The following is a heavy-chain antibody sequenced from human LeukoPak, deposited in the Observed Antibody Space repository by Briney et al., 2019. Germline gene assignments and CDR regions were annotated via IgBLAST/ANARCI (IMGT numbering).Heavy chain of an antibody. J-gene: IGHJ4*02. Sequence: GGSLRLSCEASGFNFHNFAMHWVRQAPGKGLEWVAVISNDERNKYYTDSVKGRFTISRDNSKSTVYLQMNSLRPEDTAVYYCARPSPPGDGYNPCDYWGPGALVIVSS. CDR3: ARPSPPGDGYNPCDY. V-gene: IGHV3-30*04. CDR2: ISNDERNK. CDR1: GFNFHNFA. D-gene: IGHD5-24*01.